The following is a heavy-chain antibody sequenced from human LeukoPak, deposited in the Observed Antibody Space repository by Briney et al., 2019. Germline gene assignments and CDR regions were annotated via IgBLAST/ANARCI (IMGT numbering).Heavy chain of an antibody. D-gene: IGHD3-22*01. V-gene: IGHV3-23*01. CDR1: GFTVSSNY. CDR2: ISGSGGST. Sequence: GGSLRLSCAASGFTVSSNYMSWVRQAPGKGLEWVSAISGSGGSTYYADSVKGRFTISRDNSKNTLYLQMNSLRAEDTAVYYCAKGDTMIVVVQYFQHWGQGTLVTVSS. J-gene: IGHJ1*01. CDR3: AKGDTMIVVVQYFQH.